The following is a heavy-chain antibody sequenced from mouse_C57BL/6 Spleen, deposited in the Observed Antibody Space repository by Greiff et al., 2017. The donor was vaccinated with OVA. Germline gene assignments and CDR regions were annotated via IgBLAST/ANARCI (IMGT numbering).Heavy chain of an antibody. CDR3: AREETAQATFDY. Sequence: VHLVESGAELAKPGASVKLSCKASGYTFTSYWMHWVKQRPGQGLEWIGYINPSSGYTKYNQKFKDKATLTADKSSSTAYMQLSSLTSEDSAVHYCAREETAQATFDYWGQGTTLTVSS. D-gene: IGHD3-2*02. CDR1: GYTFTSYW. V-gene: IGHV1-7*01. J-gene: IGHJ2*01. CDR2: INPSSGYT.